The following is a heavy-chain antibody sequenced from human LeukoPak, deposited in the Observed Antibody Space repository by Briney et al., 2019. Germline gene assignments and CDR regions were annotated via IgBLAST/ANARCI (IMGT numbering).Heavy chain of an antibody. J-gene: IGHJ4*02. D-gene: IGHD3-22*01. Sequence: SGPALVNPTQTLTLTCTFSGFSFSTSGVGVGWIRQPPGKALEWLALIYWDDDKRYSPSLKSRLTITKDTSKNQVVLTMTNMDPVDTATYYCAHATYYYDSSGYPAWGQGTLVTVSS. V-gene: IGHV2-5*02. CDR3: AHATYYYDSSGYPA. CDR1: GFSFSTSGVG. CDR2: IYWDDDK.